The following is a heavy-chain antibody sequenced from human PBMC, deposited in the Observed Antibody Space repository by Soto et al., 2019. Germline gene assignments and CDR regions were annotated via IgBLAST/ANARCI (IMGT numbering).Heavy chain of an antibody. D-gene: IGHD3-22*01. J-gene: IGHJ6*03. Sequence: HPGGSLRLSCAASGFTVSSNYMSWVRQAPGKGLEWVSVIYSGGSTYYADSVKGRFTISRDNSKNTLYLQMNSLRAEDTAVYYCARAVRGYRRYYYYYMDVWGKGATVTVSS. CDR1: GFTVSSNY. V-gene: IGHV3-66*01. CDR2: IYSGGST. CDR3: ARAVRGYRRYYYYYMDV.